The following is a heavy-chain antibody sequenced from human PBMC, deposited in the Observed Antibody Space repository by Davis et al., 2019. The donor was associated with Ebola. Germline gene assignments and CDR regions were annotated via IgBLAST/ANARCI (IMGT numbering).Heavy chain of an antibody. V-gene: IGHV3-23*01. CDR1: GFSFGNYA. Sequence: PGGSLRLSCAASGFSFGNYAMNWVRQTPGKGLEWVSAISGGGISTYYADSVKGRFTISRENSKNTLYLQMSSLRAEDTGIYYCAKGTYKTMVRGLITFDYWGQGTLITVSS. CDR3: AKGTYKTMVRGLITFDY. CDR2: ISGGGIST. D-gene: IGHD3-10*01. J-gene: IGHJ4*02.